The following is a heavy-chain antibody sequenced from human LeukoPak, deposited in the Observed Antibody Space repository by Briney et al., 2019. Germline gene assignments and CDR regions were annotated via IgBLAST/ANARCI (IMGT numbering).Heavy chain of an antibody. V-gene: IGHV3-74*01. CDR3: ARDAPYYDSSGYSPTNNWFDP. CDR2: INSDGSST. D-gene: IGHD3-22*01. CDR1: GFTLSSYW. J-gene: IGHJ5*02. Sequence: QPGGSLRLSCAASGFTLSSYWMHWVRQAPGKGLVWVSRINSDGSSTSYADSVKGRFTISRDNAKNTLYLQMNSLRAEDTAVYYCARDAPYYDSSGYSPTNNWFDPWGQGTLVTVSS.